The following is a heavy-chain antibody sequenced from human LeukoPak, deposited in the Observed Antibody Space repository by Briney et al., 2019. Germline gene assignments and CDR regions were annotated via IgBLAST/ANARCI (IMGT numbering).Heavy chain of an antibody. CDR3: AKDTSLGYSSSWYGY. D-gene: IGHD6-13*01. J-gene: IGHJ4*02. Sequence: PGGSLRLSCAASGFTFDDYAMHWVRQAPGKGLEWVSLISGDGGSTYYADSVKGRFTISRDNSKNSLYLQMNSLRTEDTALYYCAKDTSLGYSSSWYGYWGQGPLVTVSS. V-gene: IGHV3-43*02. CDR1: GFTFDDYA. CDR2: ISGDGGST.